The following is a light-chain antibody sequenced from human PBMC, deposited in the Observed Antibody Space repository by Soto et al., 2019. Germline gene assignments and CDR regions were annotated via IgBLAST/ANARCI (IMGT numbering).Light chain of an antibody. CDR3: AAWDHSLSGVV. CDR1: SSNIGSNY. V-gene: IGLV1-47*01. Sequence: QSVLTQPPSASGTPGQRVTISCSGRSSNIGSNYVYWYQQLPGTAPKLLIYRNNQRPSGVPDRFSGSKSGTSASLAISGLRTEDKADYYCAAWDHSLSGVVFGGGTKVTVL. CDR2: RNN. J-gene: IGLJ2*01.